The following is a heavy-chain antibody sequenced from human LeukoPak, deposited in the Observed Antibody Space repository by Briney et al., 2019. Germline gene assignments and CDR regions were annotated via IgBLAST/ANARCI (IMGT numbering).Heavy chain of an antibody. Sequence: ASVKVSCKASGYTFTDYYMHWVRHAPGQGLEWMVWINPNTGGTNYAQMFQGRVTMTRDTSISTAYMELTGLRYDDTAMYFCARKGGPRVNAFDFWGQGTMVTVSS. CDR3: ARKGGPRVNAFDF. D-gene: IGHD1-14*01. CDR2: INPNTGGT. CDR1: GYTFTDYY. V-gene: IGHV1-2*02. J-gene: IGHJ3*01.